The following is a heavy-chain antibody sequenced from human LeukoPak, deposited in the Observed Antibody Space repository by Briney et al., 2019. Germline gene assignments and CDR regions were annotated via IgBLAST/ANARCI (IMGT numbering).Heavy chain of an antibody. V-gene: IGHV1-8*01. CDR2: MNPNSGNP. J-gene: IGHJ6*02. D-gene: IGHD3-9*01. CDR1: GYTFTSYD. CDR3: ARGPYDILTGYHYYYGMDV. Sequence: VASVKVSCKASGYTFTSYDINWVRQATGQGLEWMGWMNPNSGNPGYAQKFQGRVTMTRNTSISTAYMELSSLRSEDTAVYYCARGPYDILTGYHYYYGMDVWGQGTTVTVSS.